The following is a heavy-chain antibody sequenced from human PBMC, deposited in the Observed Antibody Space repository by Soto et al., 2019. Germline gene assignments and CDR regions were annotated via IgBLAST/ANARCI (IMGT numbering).Heavy chain of an antibody. CDR1: GGTFSSYA. CDR3: ARDSRSAAAAFDI. Sequence: SVKVSCKAPGGTFSSYAISWVRQAPGQGLEWMGGIIPIFGTANYAQKFQGRVTITADESTSTAYMELSSLRSEDTAVYYCARDSRSAAAAFDIWGQGTMVTVSS. CDR2: IIPIFGTA. V-gene: IGHV1-69*13. D-gene: IGHD6-13*01. J-gene: IGHJ3*02.